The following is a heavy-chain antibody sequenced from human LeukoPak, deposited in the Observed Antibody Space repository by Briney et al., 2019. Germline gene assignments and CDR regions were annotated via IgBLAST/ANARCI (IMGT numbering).Heavy chain of an antibody. CDR2: INPNGGGT. CDR1: GYTFTGYY. Sequence: ASVKVSCKASGYTFTGYYMHWVRQAPGQGLEWMGWINPNGGGTNYAQKFQGRVTMTRDTSISTAYMELSRLRSDDTAVYYCAREHCSGGSCYPLGGFDPWGQGTLVTVSS. CDR3: AREHCSGGSCYPLGGFDP. V-gene: IGHV1-2*02. J-gene: IGHJ5*02. D-gene: IGHD2-15*01.